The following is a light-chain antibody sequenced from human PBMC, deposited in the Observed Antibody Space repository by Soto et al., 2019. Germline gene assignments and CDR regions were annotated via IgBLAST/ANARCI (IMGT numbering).Light chain of an antibody. V-gene: IGKV1-39*01. CDR1: QAIGNY. CDR3: QQCHATPLP. CDR2: GAT. J-gene: IGKJ5*01. Sequence: DIQMTQSPSSLSASVGDRVTITCRASQAIGNYLNWYQQKPGKAPNLLIFGATTLQSGVPSRFSGSGYGTNFTLIISVLQPEDFDIYSCQQCHATPLPFGQGTRLKIK.